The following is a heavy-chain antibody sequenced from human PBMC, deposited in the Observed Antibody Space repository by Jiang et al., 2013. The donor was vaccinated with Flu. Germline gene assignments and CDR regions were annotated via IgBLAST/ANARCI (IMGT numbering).Heavy chain of an antibody. J-gene: IGHJ4*02. CDR2: IIPILGIA. V-gene: IGHV1-69*04. CDR1: GGTFSSYA. Sequence: VKKPGSSVKVSCKASGGTFSSYAISWVRQAPGQGLEWMGRIIPILGIANYAQKFQGRVTITADKSTSTAYMELSSLRSEDTAVYYCATRNGNTAMVLSDYWGQGTLVTVSS. D-gene: IGHD5-18*01. CDR3: ATRNGNTAMVLSDY.